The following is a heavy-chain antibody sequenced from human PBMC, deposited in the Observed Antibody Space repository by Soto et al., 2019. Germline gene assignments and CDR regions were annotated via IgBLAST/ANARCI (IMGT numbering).Heavy chain of an antibody. CDR1: GFTFSSYS. Sequence: EVQLVESGGGLVKPVGSLRLSCAASGFTFSSYSMNCVRQAPGKGLEWVSSIIGSSSYIYYADSVKGRFTISRDNAKNSLYLQMNSLRAEDTAVYYCARDVYYYDSSAHWAYWGQGTLVTVSS. CDR2: IIGSSSYI. CDR3: ARDVYYYDSSAHWAY. D-gene: IGHD3-22*01. J-gene: IGHJ4*02. V-gene: IGHV3-21*02.